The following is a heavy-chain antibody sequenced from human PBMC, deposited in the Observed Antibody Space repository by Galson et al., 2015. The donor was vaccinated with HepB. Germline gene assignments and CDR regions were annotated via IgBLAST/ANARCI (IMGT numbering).Heavy chain of an antibody. J-gene: IGHJ4*02. Sequence: QSGAEVKKPGESLKIPCKGSGYKFTTYWIAWVRQMPGKGLEWMGIIYPGASDTRYSPSFQGQVTISADKSTNTAYLQWSSLKASDTAMYYCVRGEGYSSGYYVGHYFDSWGQGTLVTVSS. CDR2: IYPGASDT. D-gene: IGHD3-22*01. CDR3: VRGEGYSSGYYVGHYFDS. CDR1: GYKFTTYW. V-gene: IGHV5-51*01.